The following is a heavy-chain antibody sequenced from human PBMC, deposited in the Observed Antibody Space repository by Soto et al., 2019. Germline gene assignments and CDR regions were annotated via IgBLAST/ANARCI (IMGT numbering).Heavy chain of an antibody. CDR1: GYTFTSYG. CDR2: ISAYNGNT. D-gene: IGHD3-10*01. V-gene: IGHV1-18*04. CDR3: KRTLLLWFGESPSSHYFDS. Sequence: ASVKVSCKASGYTFTSYGISWVRQAPGQGLEWMGWISAYNGNTNYAQKLQGRVTMTTDNSKNTLYLQMNSLRVEDTAVYYCKRTLLLWFGESPSSHYFDSWGQGALVTVSS. J-gene: IGHJ4*02.